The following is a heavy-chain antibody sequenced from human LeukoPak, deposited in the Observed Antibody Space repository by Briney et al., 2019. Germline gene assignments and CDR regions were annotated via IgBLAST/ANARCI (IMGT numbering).Heavy chain of an antibody. V-gene: IGHV3-74*01. CDR2: ITSDGTNV. J-gene: IGHJ4*02. CDR1: GFTFSNYL. Sequence: GGSLRLSCAASGFTFSNYLMHWVRQAPGQGLVWVSRITSDGTNVIYADSVKGRFTISRDNAKNTLYLQMNSLRAGDTAVYYCAADRGGWSYWGQGTLVTVSP. D-gene: IGHD6-19*01. CDR3: AADRGGWSY.